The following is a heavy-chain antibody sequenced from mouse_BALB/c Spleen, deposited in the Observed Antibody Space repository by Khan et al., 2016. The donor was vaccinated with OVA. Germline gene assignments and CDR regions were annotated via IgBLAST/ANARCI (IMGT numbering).Heavy chain of an antibody. CDR3: ARAYYCNYKEAMDY. D-gene: IGHD2-10*01. V-gene: IGHV2-6-7*01. J-gene: IGHJ4*01. CDR1: GFSLTGYG. CDR2: IWGDGST. Sequence: QVQLKESGPGLVAPSQSLSITCTVSGFSLTGYGVNWVRQPPGKGLEWLGMIWGDGSTDYNSALKSRLSISKDNSKSQVFLKMNSLQTDDEARYNYARAYYCNYKEAMDYWGQGTSGTVAS.